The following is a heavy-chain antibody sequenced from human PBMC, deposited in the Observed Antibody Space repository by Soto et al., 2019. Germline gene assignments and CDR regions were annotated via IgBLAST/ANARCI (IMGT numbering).Heavy chain of an antibody. J-gene: IGHJ4*02. CDR1: GGSISSGGYY. D-gene: IGHD6-13*01. V-gene: IGHV4-31*03. CDR3: ARVIAAAGRDYYFDY. Sequence: QVQLQESGPGLVKPSQTLSLTCTVSGGSISSGGYYWSWIRQHPGKGLEWIGYIYYSGSTYYNPSLKSRVTISVDTSKNQFSLKLSSVTAADTPVYYCARVIAAAGRDYYFDYWGQGTLVTVSS. CDR2: IYYSGST.